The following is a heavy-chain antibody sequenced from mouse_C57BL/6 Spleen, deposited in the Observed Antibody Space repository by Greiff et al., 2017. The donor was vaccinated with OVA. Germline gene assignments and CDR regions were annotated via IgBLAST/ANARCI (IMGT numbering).Heavy chain of an antibody. V-gene: IGHV1-81*01. CDR3: AGSGDYYGSSYLDYFDY. CDR1: GYTFTSYG. CDR2: IYPRSGNT. D-gene: IGHD1-1*01. Sequence: QVQLQQSGAELARPGASVTLSCKASGYTFTSYGISWVKQRTGQGLEWIGEIYPRSGNTDYNEKFKGKATLTADKSSSTAYMELRSLTSEDSAVYVGAGSGDYYGSSYLDYFDYWGQGTTLTVSS. J-gene: IGHJ2*01.